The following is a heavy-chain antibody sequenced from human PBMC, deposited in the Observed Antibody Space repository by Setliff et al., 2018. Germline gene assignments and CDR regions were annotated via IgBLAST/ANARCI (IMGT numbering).Heavy chain of an antibody. D-gene: IGHD3-9*01. CDR3: ARERYFDWFFED. CDR1: GGSISSYY. CDR2: IYNSGST. V-gene: IGHV4-4*08. J-gene: IGHJ4*01. Sequence: SETLSLTCTVSGGSISSYYWSWIRQPPGKGLEWIGYIYNSGSTNYNPSLKSRVTISVDTSKNQFSLKLGSVTAADTAVYYCARERYFDWFFEDWGHGTLVTVSS.